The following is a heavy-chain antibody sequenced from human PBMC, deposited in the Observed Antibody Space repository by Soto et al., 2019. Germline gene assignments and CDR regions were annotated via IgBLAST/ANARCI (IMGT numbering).Heavy chain of an antibody. CDR1: GGTFSSYT. J-gene: IGHJ4*02. CDR2: IIPILGIA. V-gene: IGHV1-69*08. CDR3: ARDHNGYNWNYEYFDY. D-gene: IGHD1-7*01. Sequence: QVQLVQSGAEVKKPGSSVKVSCKASGGTFSSYTISWVRQAPGQGLEWMGRIIPILGIANYAQKFQGRVTITADKSTSTAYMELSSLRSEDTALYYCARDHNGYNWNYEYFDYWGQGTLVTVSS.